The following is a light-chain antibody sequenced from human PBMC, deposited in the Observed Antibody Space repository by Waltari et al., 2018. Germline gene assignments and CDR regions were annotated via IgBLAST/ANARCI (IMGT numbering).Light chain of an antibody. CDR1: QSVSNL. CDR2: DAS. J-gene: IGKJ1*01. Sequence: EIVLTQSPATLSLSPGERATLSCRASQSVSNLLGWYQQKPGQAPRLLIYDASNRDTGMRARFGGSGSGTVFPLTISSLEPEDFAIYYCQHRRNWSWTFGQGTRVEIK. CDR3: QHRRNWSWT. V-gene: IGKV3-11*01.